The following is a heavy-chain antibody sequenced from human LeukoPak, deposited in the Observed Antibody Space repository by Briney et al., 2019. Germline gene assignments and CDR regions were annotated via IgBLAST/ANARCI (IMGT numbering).Heavy chain of an antibody. V-gene: IGHV3-23*01. Sequence: GGSLRLSCAASGFTFSSYAMSWVRQAPGKGLEWVSAISGSGGSTYYADSVKGRFTISRDNSKNTLYLQMNSLRAEDRAVYYCAKGTILTGYYTGGFDYWGQGTLVTVSS. D-gene: IGHD3-9*01. J-gene: IGHJ4*02. CDR1: GFTFSSYA. CDR3: AKGTILTGYYTGGFDY. CDR2: ISGSGGST.